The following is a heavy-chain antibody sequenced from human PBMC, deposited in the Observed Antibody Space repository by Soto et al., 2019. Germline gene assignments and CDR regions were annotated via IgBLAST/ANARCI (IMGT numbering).Heavy chain of an antibody. Sequence: QVQLMQSGAEVKKPGASVKVSCKASGNTFTNYYIHWVRQAPGQGLEWMGTVNPSGGHTTYSQNFLGRVTXTXXXSXGTLYMELTSLTSDDTAVYYCARGGHVVVVTAAFDYWGQGTLVTVSS. CDR1: GNTFTNYY. V-gene: IGHV1-46*01. J-gene: IGHJ4*02. D-gene: IGHD2-21*02. CDR2: VNPSGGHT. CDR3: ARGGHVVVVTAAFDY.